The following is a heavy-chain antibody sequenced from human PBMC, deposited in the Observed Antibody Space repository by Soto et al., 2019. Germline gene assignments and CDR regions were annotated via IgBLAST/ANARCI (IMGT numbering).Heavy chain of an antibody. Sequence: QVQLVESGGGVVQPGRSLRLSCGVYGFTFSAHGMHWVRQAPGKGLEWVAVIWYDGGTKYHADSVEGRFTISRDNSKNILDPHRGGLSAEDTALYYCGRGGGGGSARYFDYWGQGTPVTVSS. CDR1: GFTFSAHG. D-gene: IGHD6-25*01. V-gene: IGHV3-33*01. CDR3: GRGGGGGSARYFDY. CDR2: IWYDGGTK. J-gene: IGHJ4*02.